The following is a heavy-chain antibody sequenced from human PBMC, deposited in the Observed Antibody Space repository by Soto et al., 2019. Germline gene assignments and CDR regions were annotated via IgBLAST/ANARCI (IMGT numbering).Heavy chain of an antibody. J-gene: IGHJ3*02. CDR2: INAGNGNT. Sequence: ASVKVSCKASGYTFTSYAMHWVRQAPGQRLEWMGWINAGNGNTKYSQKFQGRVTITRDTSASTAYMELSSLRSEDTAVYYCARDDLIVWQQLGSGSYAFDIWGQGTMVTVS. D-gene: IGHD6-13*01. CDR3: ARDDLIVWQQLGSGSYAFDI. CDR1: GYTFTSYA. V-gene: IGHV1-3*01.